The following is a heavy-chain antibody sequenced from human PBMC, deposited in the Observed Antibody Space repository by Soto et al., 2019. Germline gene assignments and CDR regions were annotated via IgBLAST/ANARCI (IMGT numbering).Heavy chain of an antibody. D-gene: IGHD5-12*01. CDR2: IYYSGST. J-gene: IGHJ2*01. Sequence: XGTLSLTCTVSGGSISSYYWSWIRQPPGKGLEWIGYIYYSGSTNYNPSLKSRVTISVDTSKNQFSLKLSSVTAADTAVYYCARAGDGYNYLWYFDLWGRGTLVTVSS. CDR3: ARAGDGYNYLWYFDL. V-gene: IGHV4-59*01. CDR1: GGSISSYY.